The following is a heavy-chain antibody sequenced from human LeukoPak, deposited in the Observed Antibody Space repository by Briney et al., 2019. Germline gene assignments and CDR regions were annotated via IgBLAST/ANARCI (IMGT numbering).Heavy chain of an antibody. Sequence: GGSLRLSCAVSGFTVSGNYMSWVRQAPGKGLEWVSLIYSGGTTYYADFVKGRFTISRDNSKNTLYLQMNSLRAEDTAVYYCAKDSWELYFDYWGQGTLVTVSS. CDR3: AKDSWELYFDY. CDR1: GFTVSGNY. CDR2: IYSGGTT. D-gene: IGHD1-26*01. J-gene: IGHJ4*02. V-gene: IGHV3-53*01.